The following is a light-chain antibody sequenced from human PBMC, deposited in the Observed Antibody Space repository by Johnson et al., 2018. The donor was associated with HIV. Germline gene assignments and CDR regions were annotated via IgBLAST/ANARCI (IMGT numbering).Light chain of an antibody. V-gene: IGLV1-51*02. Sequence: QSVLTQPPSVSAAPGQKVTIPCSGSSSNIGNNYVSWYQHLPGTAPKLLIYEKNKRPSGIPDRFSASKSCTSATLDLPGLQPGGEADYYCSTCDSSLGAHYVLGTGTKVTVL. J-gene: IGLJ1*01. CDR3: STCDSSLGAHYV. CDR1: SSNIGNNY. CDR2: EKN.